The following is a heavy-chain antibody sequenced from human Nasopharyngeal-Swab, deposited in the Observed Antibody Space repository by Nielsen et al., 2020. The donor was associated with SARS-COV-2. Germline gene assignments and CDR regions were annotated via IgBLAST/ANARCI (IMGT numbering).Heavy chain of an antibody. J-gene: IGHJ6*02. V-gene: IGHV3-74*01. Sequence: WIRQPPGKGLVWVSRINSDGSSTSYADSVKGRFTISRDNAKNTLYLQMNSLRAEDTAVYYCTRGANGYNFGYYYYGRDVWGQGTTVTVSS. D-gene: IGHD5-24*01. CDR3: TRGANGYNFGYYYYGRDV. CDR2: INSDGSST.